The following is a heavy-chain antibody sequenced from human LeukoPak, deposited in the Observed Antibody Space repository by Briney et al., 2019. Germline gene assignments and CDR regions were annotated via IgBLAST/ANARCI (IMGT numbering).Heavy chain of an antibody. CDR1: GFTFSSYA. V-gene: IGHV3-23*01. D-gene: IGHD1-26*01. Sequence: PGGSPRLSCAASGFTFSSYAMNWVRQAPGKGLEWVSAISGSGGSTYYADSVKGRFTISRDNSKNTLYLQMNSLRAEDTAVYYCAKAHSGSYYSGINWGQGTLVTVSS. J-gene: IGHJ4*02. CDR3: AKAHSGSYYSGIN. CDR2: ISGSGGST.